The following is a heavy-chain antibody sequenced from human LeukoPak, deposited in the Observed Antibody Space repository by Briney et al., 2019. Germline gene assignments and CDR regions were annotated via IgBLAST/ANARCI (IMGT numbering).Heavy chain of an antibody. Sequence: SETLSLTCTVSNGSISIFYWSWVRQPAGKGLEWIGRISASGSTNYNPSLKSRVTMSLDTSKNQFSLKLSSVTAADTAVYYCAREITVTRPFDYWGPGTLVTVSS. CDR3: AREITVTRPFDY. V-gene: IGHV4-4*07. CDR2: ISASGST. J-gene: IGHJ4*02. D-gene: IGHD4-17*01. CDR1: NGSISIFY.